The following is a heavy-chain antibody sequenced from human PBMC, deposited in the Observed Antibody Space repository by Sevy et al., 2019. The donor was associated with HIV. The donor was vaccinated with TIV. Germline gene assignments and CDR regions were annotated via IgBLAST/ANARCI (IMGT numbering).Heavy chain of an antibody. CDR3: ARRGYCSGGSCYSPLYYYYGMDV. J-gene: IGHJ6*02. CDR2: IYYSGST. D-gene: IGHD2-15*01. Sequence: SETLSLTCTVSGGSISSSSYYWGWIHQPPGKGLEWIGSIYYSGSTYYNPSLKSRVTISVDTSKNQFSLKLSSVTAADTAVYYCARRGYCSGGSCYSPLYYYYGMDVWGQGTTVTVSS. CDR1: GGSISSSSYY. V-gene: IGHV4-39*01.